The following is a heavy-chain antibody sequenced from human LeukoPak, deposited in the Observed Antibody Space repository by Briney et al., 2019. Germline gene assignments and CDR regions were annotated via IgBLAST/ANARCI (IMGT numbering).Heavy chain of an antibody. J-gene: IGHJ4*02. V-gene: IGHV5-51*01. CDR2: IYPGDSDT. CDR1: GYSFTSYW. D-gene: IGHD3-16*01. CDR3: ARLGVPTFLGGGGDDFDY. Sequence: GESLKISCKGSGYSFTSYWIGWVRQMPGKGLEWMGIIYPGDSDTRYSPSFQGQVTISADKSISTAYLQWSSLKASDTAMYYCARLGVPTFLGGGGDDFDYWGQGTLVTVSS.